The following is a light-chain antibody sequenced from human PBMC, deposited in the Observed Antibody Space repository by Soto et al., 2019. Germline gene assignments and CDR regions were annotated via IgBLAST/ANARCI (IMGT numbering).Light chain of an antibody. CDR3: QSYDSSLSGSGV. J-gene: IGLJ1*01. CDR1: SSNIGAGYD. Sequence: QPVLTQPPSVSGAPGQRVTISCTGSSSNIGAGYDVHWYQQLPGTAPKLLIYGNSNRPSGVPDRFSGSKSGTSASLAITGLAAEDEADYYCQSYDSSLSGSGVFGTGTKLTVL. CDR2: GNS. V-gene: IGLV1-40*01.